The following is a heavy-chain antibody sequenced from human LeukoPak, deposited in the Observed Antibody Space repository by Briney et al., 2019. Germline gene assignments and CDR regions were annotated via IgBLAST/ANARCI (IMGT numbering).Heavy chain of an antibody. V-gene: IGHV4-59*08. CDR3: ARYRRDGYMGEYYFDC. CDR1: GGSISSYY. J-gene: IGHJ4*02. CDR2: IYYSGST. D-gene: IGHD5-24*01. Sequence: SETLSLTCTVSGGSISSYYWSWIRQPPGKGLEWIGYIYYSGSTNYNPSLKSRVTISVDTSKNQFSLKLSSVTAADTAVYYCARYRRDGYMGEYYFDCWGQGTLVTVSS.